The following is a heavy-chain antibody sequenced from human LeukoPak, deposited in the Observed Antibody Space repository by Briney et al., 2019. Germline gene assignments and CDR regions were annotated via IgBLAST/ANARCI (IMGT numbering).Heavy chain of an antibody. Sequence: ASVKVSCKASGYTFTGYYMHWVRQGPGQGLEWMGWINPNSGDTNYAQKFQGRVTMTRDTSISTAYMELSRLRSDDTAVYYCAREYIVASIDKFDPWGQGTLVTVSS. D-gene: IGHD5-12*01. CDR2: INPNSGDT. J-gene: IGHJ5*02. CDR3: AREYIVASIDKFDP. V-gene: IGHV1-2*02. CDR1: GYTFTGYY.